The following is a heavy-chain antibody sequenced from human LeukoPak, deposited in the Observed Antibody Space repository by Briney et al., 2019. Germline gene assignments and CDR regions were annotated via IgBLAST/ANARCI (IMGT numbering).Heavy chain of an antibody. CDR3: ARSADRSGYFREITLYYFDY. Sequence: GGSLRLSCAASGFTFSDFYMTWIRQAPGKGLEWVSYISNRGSTIYYADSVRGRYTISRDNAKNSLYLQMNSLRAEDTAVYYCARSADRSGYFREITLYYFDYWGQGTLVTVSS. J-gene: IGHJ4*02. D-gene: IGHD3-22*01. CDR2: ISNRGSTI. CDR1: GFTFSDFY. V-gene: IGHV3-11*01.